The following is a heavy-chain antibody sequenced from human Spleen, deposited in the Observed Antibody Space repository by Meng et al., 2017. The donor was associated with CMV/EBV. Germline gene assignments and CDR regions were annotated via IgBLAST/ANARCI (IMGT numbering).Heavy chain of an antibody. CDR1: GFTFSSYS. V-gene: IGHV3-30*02. D-gene: IGHD3-10*01. CDR3: AKNINVGFGEYSPTTYYGMDV. Sequence: GGSLRLSCAASGFTFSSYSMHWVRQAPGKGLEWVAFIRYDGTVKYYVDSVRGRFTISRDNSKNTLYLQMNSLRAEDTAVYYCAKNINVGFGEYSPTTYYGMDVWGQGTTVTVSS. J-gene: IGHJ6*02. CDR2: IRYDGTVK.